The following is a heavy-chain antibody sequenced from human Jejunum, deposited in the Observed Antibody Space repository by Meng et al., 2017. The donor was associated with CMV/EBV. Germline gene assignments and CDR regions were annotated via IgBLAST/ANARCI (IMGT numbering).Heavy chain of an antibody. CDR2: FYSSDTY. Sequence: QVRLQEPGPGLVNPSETLCLTCTVSGGSINNYYWSWIRQSAGKGLEWIGRFYSSDTYNYHPSLNSRVTMSLDTSKKQFSLILSSVTAADTARYYCVRGPGASTREGFDHWGLGTLVTVSS. CDR1: GGSINNYY. J-gene: IGHJ4*02. CDR3: VRGPGASTREGFDH. V-gene: IGHV4-4*07. D-gene: IGHD1-26*01.